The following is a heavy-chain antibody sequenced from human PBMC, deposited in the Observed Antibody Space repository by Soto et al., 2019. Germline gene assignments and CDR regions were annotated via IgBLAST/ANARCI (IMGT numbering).Heavy chain of an antibody. D-gene: IGHD3-9*01. Sequence: PGGSLRLSCAASGFTFDDYAMHWVRQAPGKGLEWVSGISWNSGSIGYADSVKGRFTISRDNTQNSLFLLMSNLRVDDTAFYYCARDRDWAFDYWGQGTLVTVSS. V-gene: IGHV3-9*01. J-gene: IGHJ4*02. CDR2: ISWNSGSI. CDR3: ARDRDWAFDY. CDR1: GFTFDDYA.